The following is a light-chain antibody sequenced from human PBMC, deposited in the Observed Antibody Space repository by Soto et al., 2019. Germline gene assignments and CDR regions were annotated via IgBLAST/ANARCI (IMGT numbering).Light chain of an antibody. CDR3: QTWGTGIRV. CDR1: SGHNSYA. Sequence: QLVLTQSPSASASLGASVKLTCTLSSGHNSYAIAWHQQQPEKGPRYLMKLNSDGSHSKGDGIPDRFSGSSSGAERYLTISRLQSEDEADYYCQTWGTGIRVFGGGTKLTVL. J-gene: IGLJ3*02. CDR2: LNSDGSH. V-gene: IGLV4-69*01.